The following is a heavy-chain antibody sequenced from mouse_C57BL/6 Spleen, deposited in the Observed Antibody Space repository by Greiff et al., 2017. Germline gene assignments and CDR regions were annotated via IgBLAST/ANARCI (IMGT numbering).Heavy chain of an antibody. J-gene: IGHJ4*01. CDR2: IHPTSGST. D-gene: IGHD3-3*01. V-gene: IGHV1-64*01. CDR3: ARSRGHYYAMDY. Sequence: QVQLQQPGAELVKPGASVKLSCKASGYTFTSYWMHWVKQRPGQGLEWIGMIHPTSGSTNYNEKFKSKATLTVDKSSSTAYMQLSSLTSEDSAVYYCARSRGHYYAMDYWGQGTSVTVSS. CDR1: GYTFTSYW.